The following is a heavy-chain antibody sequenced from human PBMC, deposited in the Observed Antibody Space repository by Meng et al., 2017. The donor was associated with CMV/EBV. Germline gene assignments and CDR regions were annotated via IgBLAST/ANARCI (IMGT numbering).Heavy chain of an antibody. CDR2: IYYSGST. D-gene: IGHD3-3*01. CDR1: GGSISSYY. CDR3: ARDQTYYDFWSGYHEYNWFDP. J-gene: IGHJ5*02. V-gene: IGHV4-59*01. Sequence: SETLSLTCTVSGGSISSYYWSWIRQPPGKGLEWIGYIYYSGSTNYNPPLKSRVTTSVDTSKNQFSLKLSSVTAADTAVYYCARDQTYYDFWSGYHEYNWFDPWGQGTLVTVSS.